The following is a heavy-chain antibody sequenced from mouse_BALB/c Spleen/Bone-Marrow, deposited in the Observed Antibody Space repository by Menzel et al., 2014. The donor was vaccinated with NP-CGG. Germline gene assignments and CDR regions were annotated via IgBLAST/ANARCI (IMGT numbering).Heavy chain of an antibody. CDR1: GYSFTGYY. D-gene: IGHD1-1*01. V-gene: IGHV1S34*01. CDR2: ISCYNGAT. CDR3: ARGIYYGSSSYFDY. Sequence: LVKTGASVKISCKASGYSFTGYYMHWVKRSHGKSLEWIGYISCYNGATSYNQKFKGKATFTVDTSSSTAYMQFNSLTSEDSAVYYCARGIYYGSSSYFDYWGQGTTLTVSS. J-gene: IGHJ2*01.